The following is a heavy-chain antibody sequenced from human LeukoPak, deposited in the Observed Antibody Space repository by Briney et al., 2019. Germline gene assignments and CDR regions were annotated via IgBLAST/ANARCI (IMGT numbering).Heavy chain of an antibody. CDR2: ISAYNGNT. CDR3: ASGYSSSWSQEYYFDY. CDR1: GYTFTSYG. J-gene: IGHJ4*02. Sequence: ASVKVSCKASGYTFTSYGISWVRQAPGQGLEWMGWISAYNGNTNYAQKFQGRVTITTDESTSTAYMELSSLRSEDTAVYYCASGYSSSWSQEYYFDYWGQGTLVTVSS. D-gene: IGHD6-13*01. V-gene: IGHV1-18*01.